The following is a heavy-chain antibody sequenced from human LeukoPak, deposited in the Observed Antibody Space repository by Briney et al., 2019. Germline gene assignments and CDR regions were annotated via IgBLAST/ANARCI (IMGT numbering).Heavy chain of an antibody. CDR3: ARAYYDFWSGYFGYYYGMDV. V-gene: IGHV4-34*01. CDR1: GGSFSGYY. J-gene: IGHJ6*02. CDR2: INHSGST. D-gene: IGHD3-3*01. Sequence: SETLSLTCAVYGGSFSGYYWSSIRQPPGKGLEWIGEINHSGSTNYNPSLKSRVTISVDTSKNQFSLKLSSVTAADTAVYYCARAYYDFWSGYFGYYYGMDVWGQGTTVTVSS.